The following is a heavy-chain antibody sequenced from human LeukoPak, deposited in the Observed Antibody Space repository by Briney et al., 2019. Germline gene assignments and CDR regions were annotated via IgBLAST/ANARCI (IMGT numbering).Heavy chain of an antibody. J-gene: IGHJ5*02. Sequence: GESLKISCETSGYSFTTYWIGWVRQMPGTGLEWVGAIYPDDSDSRYSPSFQGQVVISADRSIRTAYLQWNSLKTSDTAMVYCLRQRGCSGTINHFDPCGQGTLFTGSS. CDR2: IYPDDSDS. D-gene: IGHD3-10*02. V-gene: IGHV5-51*01. CDR1: GYSFTTYW. CDR3: LRQRGCSGTINHFDP.